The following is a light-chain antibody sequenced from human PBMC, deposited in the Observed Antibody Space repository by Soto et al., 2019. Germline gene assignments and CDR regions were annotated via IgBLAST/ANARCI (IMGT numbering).Light chain of an antibody. Sequence: DIQMTQSPSTLSAYVGDRVTITCRASQSISSWLAWYQHKPGKAPKVLIYDASTLQSGVPSRFSGGGSGTEFTLTITSLQPDDFATYYCQEYTTYSRTFGQGTKVEVK. J-gene: IGKJ1*01. CDR2: DAS. V-gene: IGKV1-5*01. CDR1: QSISSW. CDR3: QEYTTYSRT.